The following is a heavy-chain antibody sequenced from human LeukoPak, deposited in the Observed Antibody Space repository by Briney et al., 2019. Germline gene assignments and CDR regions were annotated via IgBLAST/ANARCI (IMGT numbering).Heavy chain of an antibody. J-gene: IGHJ4*02. CDR1: GGSFSGYY. V-gene: IGHV4-34*01. D-gene: IGHD6-6*01. Sequence: SETLSLTCAVSGGSFSGYYWSWIRQPPGKGLEWIGEINHSGSTNYNPSLKSRVTISVDTSKNQFSLKLSSVTAADTAVYYCAREEFGSSSGFDYWGQGTLVTVSS. CDR3: AREEFGSSSGFDY. CDR2: INHSGST.